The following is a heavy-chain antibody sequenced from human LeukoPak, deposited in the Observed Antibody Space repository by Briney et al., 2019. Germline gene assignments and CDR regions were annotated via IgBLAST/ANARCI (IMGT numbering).Heavy chain of an antibody. CDR2: ITPNSGGT. D-gene: IGHD2-15*01. CDR1: GSTFTGYY. V-gene: IGHV1-2*02. Sequence: ASVKVSCKASGSTFTGYYMHWVRHAPGHGLEWMGWITPNSGGTNYAQKFQGRVTMTRDTSISTGHMELSGLRSDDTAVYYCARAFPYCSYCSGGSCYMVYNWFDPWGQGTLVTVSS. J-gene: IGHJ5*02. CDR3: ARAFPYCSYCSGGSCYMVYNWFDP.